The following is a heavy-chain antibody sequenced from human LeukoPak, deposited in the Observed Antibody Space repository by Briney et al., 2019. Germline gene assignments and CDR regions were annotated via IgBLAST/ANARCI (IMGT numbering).Heavy chain of an antibody. Sequence: SETLSLTCTVSGGSISSGDYYWSWIRQPPGKGLEWSGYIYYSGSTYYNPSLKSRVTISVDTSKNQFSLKLSSVTAADTAVYYCARLLTGNWFDPWGQGTLVTVSS. CDR1: GGSISSGDYY. CDR2: IYYSGST. CDR3: ARLLTGNWFDP. V-gene: IGHV4-30-4*08. J-gene: IGHJ5*02. D-gene: IGHD7-27*01.